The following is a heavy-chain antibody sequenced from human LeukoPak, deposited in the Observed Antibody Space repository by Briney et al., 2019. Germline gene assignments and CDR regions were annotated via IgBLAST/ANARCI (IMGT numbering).Heavy chain of an antibody. Sequence: PGGSLRLSCAASGFTFSSYEMNWVRQAPGKGLEWVSTVSGSGGSTYYADSVKGRFTISRDNSKNTLYLQMNSLRAEDTAVYYCAKKPLSIFMFDYWGQGALVTVSS. D-gene: IGHD3-3*01. V-gene: IGHV3-23*01. CDR3: AKKPLSIFMFDY. J-gene: IGHJ4*02. CDR2: VSGSGGST. CDR1: GFTFSSYE.